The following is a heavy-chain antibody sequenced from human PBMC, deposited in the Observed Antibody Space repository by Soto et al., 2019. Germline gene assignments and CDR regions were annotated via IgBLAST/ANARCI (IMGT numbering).Heavy chain of an antibody. CDR1: GLTVSGKKY. CDR2: LYDVDGT. V-gene: IGHV3-53*01. D-gene: IGHD4-4*01. J-gene: IGHJ3*01. Sequence: DVQLVESGGGLIQPGGSLRLSCAAFGLTVSGKKYMAWVRQAPGKGLEWVSGLYDVDGTYYADSVKGRFTTAGDSSKTIVYHQMDSLRHDDTAVYYCASWHLQEHAYDVWGQGTTVTVSS. CDR3: ASWHLQEHAYDV.